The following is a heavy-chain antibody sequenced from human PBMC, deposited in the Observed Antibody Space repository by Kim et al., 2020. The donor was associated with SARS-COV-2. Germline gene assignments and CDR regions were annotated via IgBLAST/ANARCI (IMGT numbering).Heavy chain of an antibody. V-gene: IGHV3-74*01. CDR3: AREKTDAFDI. Sequence: GGSLRLSCAASGFTFSSYWMPWVRQAPGKGLVWVSRINSDGSSTSYAASVKGRFTISRDNAKNTLYLQMHSLRAEGTAVYYCAREKTDAFDIWGQGTMVPVSS. CDR1: GFTFSSYW. J-gene: IGHJ3*02. CDR2: INSDGSST.